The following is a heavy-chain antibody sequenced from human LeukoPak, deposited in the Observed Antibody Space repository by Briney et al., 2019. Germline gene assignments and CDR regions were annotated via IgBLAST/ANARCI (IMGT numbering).Heavy chain of an antibody. Sequence: SETLSLTRTDTGGSLSSCYWSWIRQPAGKELEWIGRIYTSGSTNYNPSLKSRVTMSVDTSKNQFSLKLSSVTAADTAVYYCAREVSSSLYLGDWGQGTLVTVSS. V-gene: IGHV4-4*07. D-gene: IGHD6-13*01. CDR1: GGSLSSCY. CDR2: IYTSGST. CDR3: AREVSSSLYLGD. J-gene: IGHJ4*02.